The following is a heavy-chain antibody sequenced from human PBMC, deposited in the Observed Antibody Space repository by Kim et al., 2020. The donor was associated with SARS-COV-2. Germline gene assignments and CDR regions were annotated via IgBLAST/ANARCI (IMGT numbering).Heavy chain of an antibody. CDR3: ARGGTIFGVVMSPFDY. V-gene: IGHV4-31*01. D-gene: IGHD3-3*01. Sequence: SETLSLTCTVSGCSISSGGYYWSWIRQHPGKGLEWIVYIYYSGSTYYNPSLKSLVTISVDTSKNQFSLKLSSVTAADTAVYYCARGGTIFGVVMSPFDYWGQGTLVTVSS. J-gene: IGHJ4*01. CDR1: GCSISSGGYY. CDR2: IYYSGST.